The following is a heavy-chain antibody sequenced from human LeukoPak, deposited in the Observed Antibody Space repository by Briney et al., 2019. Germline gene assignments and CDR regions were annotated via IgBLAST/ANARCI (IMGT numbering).Heavy chain of an antibody. CDR3: EREHGYPLETYYFDY. CDR2: INPNSGGT. J-gene: IGHJ4*02. Sequence: ASVKVSCKASGYTFTGYYMHWVRQAPGQGLEWMGWINPNSGGTNYAQKFQGRVTMTRDTSISTAYMELSRLRSDDTAVYYCEREHGYPLETYYFDYWGQGTLVTVSS. CDR1: GYTFTGYY. D-gene: IGHD3-22*01. V-gene: IGHV1-2*02.